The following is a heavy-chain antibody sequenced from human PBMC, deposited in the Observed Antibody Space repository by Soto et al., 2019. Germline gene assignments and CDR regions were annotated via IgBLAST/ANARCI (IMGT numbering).Heavy chain of an antibody. CDR1: GGSFSGYY. V-gene: IGHV4-34*01. Sequence: ETLSLTCAVYGGSFSGYYWSWIRQPPGKGLEWIGEINHSGSTNYNPSLKSRVTISVDTSKNQFSLKLSSVTAADTAVYYCARRSLGYYYGMDVWGQGTTVTVSS. CDR2: INHSGST. CDR3: ARRSLGYYYGMDV. J-gene: IGHJ6*02. D-gene: IGHD3-10*01.